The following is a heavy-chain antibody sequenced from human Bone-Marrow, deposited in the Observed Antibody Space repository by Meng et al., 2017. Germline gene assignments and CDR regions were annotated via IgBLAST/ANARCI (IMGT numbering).Heavy chain of an antibody. CDR1: GGTFSSYA. D-gene: IGHD6-13*01. J-gene: IGHJ4*02. V-gene: IGHV1-8*02. Sequence: ASVKVSCKASGGTFSSYAISWVRQAPGQGLEWMGWMNPNSGNTGYAQKFQGRVTMTRNTSISTAYMELSSLRSEDTAVYYCARSYSSSWYPLSYFDYWGQGTLVTVSS. CDR2: MNPNSGNT. CDR3: ARSYSSSWYPLSYFDY.